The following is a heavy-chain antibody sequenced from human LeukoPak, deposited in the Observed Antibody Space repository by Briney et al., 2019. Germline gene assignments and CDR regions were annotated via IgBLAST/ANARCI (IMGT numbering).Heavy chain of an antibody. V-gene: IGHV3-30*02. J-gene: IGHJ4*02. D-gene: IGHD3-16*02. CDR1: GFTFSSYG. CDR3: AKDDYDYVWGSYRSYFDY. CDR2: IRYDGSNK. Sequence: GGSLRLSCAASGFTFSSYGMHWVRQAPGKGLEWVAFIRYDGSNKYYADSVKGRFTISRDNSKNTLYLQMNRLRAEDTAVYYCAKDDYDYVWGSYRSYFDYWGQGTLVTVSS.